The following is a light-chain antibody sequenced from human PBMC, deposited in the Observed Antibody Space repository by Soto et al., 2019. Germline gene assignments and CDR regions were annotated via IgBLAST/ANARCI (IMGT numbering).Light chain of an antibody. J-gene: IGKJ1*01. CDR1: QSVGSY. CDR3: QQSYSTLSWT. CDR2: DAS. V-gene: IGKV3-11*01. Sequence: EIVLTQSPATLSLSPGERATLSCRARQSVGSYLAWYQQKPGQAPRLLIYDASNRATGIPARFSGSGSGTDFTLTISSLEPEDFATYYCQQSYSTLSWTFGQGTKVEIK.